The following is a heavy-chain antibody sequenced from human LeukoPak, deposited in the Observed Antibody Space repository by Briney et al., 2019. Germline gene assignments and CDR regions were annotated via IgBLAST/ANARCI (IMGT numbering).Heavy chain of an antibody. D-gene: IGHD3-10*01. CDR3: AKDLDYYGSGSHYDY. J-gene: IGHJ4*02. Sequence: PGGSLRLSCAASGFTFSSYGMHWVRQAPGKGLEWVAFIRYDGSNKYYADSVKGRFTISRDNSKNTLYLQMNSLRAEDTAVYYCAKDLDYYGSGSHYDYWGQGTLVTVSS. CDR1: GFTFSSYG. V-gene: IGHV3-30*02. CDR2: IRYDGSNK.